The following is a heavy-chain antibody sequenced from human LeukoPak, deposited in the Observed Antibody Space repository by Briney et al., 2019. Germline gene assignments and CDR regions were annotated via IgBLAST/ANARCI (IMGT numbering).Heavy chain of an antibody. CDR2: IYYSGTT. Sequence: SQTLSLTCTVSGGSISSYYWSWIRQPPGKGLEWIGYIYYSGTTNYNPSLKSRVTISVDTPKNQFSLKLSSVTAADTAVYYCARGVYIAAAQYGYWGQGTLVTVSS. J-gene: IGHJ4*02. V-gene: IGHV4-59*01. CDR3: ARGVYIAAAQYGY. CDR1: GGSISSYY. D-gene: IGHD6-13*01.